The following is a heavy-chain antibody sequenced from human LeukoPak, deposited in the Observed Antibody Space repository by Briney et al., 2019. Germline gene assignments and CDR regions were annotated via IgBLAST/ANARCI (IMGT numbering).Heavy chain of an antibody. J-gene: IGHJ4*02. CDR2: IHYSGST. Sequence: PSETLSPTCTVSGGSISSSSYYWGWIRQPPGTGLEWIGSIHYSGSTYYNPSLKSRVTISVDTSKNQFSLKLSSVTAADTAVYYCARLRLHGYKDYWGQGTLVTVSS. V-gene: IGHV4-39*01. CDR1: GGSISSSSYY. D-gene: IGHD5-24*01. CDR3: ARLRLHGYKDY.